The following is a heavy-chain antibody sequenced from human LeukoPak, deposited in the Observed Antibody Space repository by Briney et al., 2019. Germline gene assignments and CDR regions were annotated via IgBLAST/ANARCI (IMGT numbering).Heavy chain of an antibody. D-gene: IGHD2-8*02. CDR3: ARLGGVYGGYYFDY. CDR2: ISYSGST. V-gene: IGHV4-39*01. CDR1: GGSISSSSYH. Sequence: SETLSLTCTVSGGSISSSSYHWGWLRQPPGKGLEWIGSISYSGSTYYNLSLKSRVTISVDTSKNQFSLKLNSLTAADTAVYFCARLGGVYGGYYFDYWGQGTLVTVS. J-gene: IGHJ4*02.